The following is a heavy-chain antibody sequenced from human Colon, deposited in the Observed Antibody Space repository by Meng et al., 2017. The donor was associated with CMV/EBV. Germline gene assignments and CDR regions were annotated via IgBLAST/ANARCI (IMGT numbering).Heavy chain of an antibody. D-gene: IGHD1-26*01. CDR2: ISSGGGAT. CDR3: AKPKEYTSAYGLDV. Sequence: GGSLRLSCAASEFSFRSHSMNWVRQAPGKGLEWVSVISSGGGATYLADSVKGRFTISRDNSKKTLFLQMNSLRAEDTAVYYCAKPKEYTSAYGLDVWGQGTTVTVSS. J-gene: IGHJ6*02. V-gene: IGHV3-23*01. CDR1: EFSFRSHS.